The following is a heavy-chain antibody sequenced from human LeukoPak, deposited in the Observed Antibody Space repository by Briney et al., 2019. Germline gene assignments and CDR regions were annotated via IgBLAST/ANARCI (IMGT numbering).Heavy chain of an antibody. CDR3: ARANAYCGGDCYSFDY. CDR2: IYYSGST. Sequence: SETLSLTCTVSGGSISSGDYYWSWIRQPPGKGLEWIGYIYYSGSTYYDPSLKSRVTISVDTSKNQFSLKLSSVTAADTAVYYCARANAYCGGDCYSFDYWGQGTLVTVSS. D-gene: IGHD2-21*02. V-gene: IGHV4-30-4*08. J-gene: IGHJ4*02. CDR1: GGSISSGDYY.